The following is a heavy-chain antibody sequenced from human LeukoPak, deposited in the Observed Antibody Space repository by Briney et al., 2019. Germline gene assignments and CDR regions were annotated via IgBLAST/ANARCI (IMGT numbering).Heavy chain of an antibody. CDR3: ARVTLIVVVAWFDP. Sequence: SGTLSLTCAVSGGSISSSNWWSWVRQPPGKGLEWLGEIYHSGSTNYSPSLKSRVTMSVDKSKNQFSLKLSSVTAADTAVYYCARVTLIVVVAWFDPWGQGTLVTVSS. CDR1: GGSISSSNW. J-gene: IGHJ5*02. V-gene: IGHV4-4*02. D-gene: IGHD2-2*01. CDR2: IYHSGST.